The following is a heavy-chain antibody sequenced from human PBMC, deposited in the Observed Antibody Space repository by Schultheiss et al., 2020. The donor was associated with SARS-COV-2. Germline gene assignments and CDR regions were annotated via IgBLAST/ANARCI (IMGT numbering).Heavy chain of an antibody. CDR1: GFTFSSYA. D-gene: IGHD4-23*01. CDR3: ARETVVTPDFDY. J-gene: IGHJ4*02. Sequence: GGSLRLSCAASGFTFSSYAMHWVRQAPGKGLEWVAVIWYDGSNKYYADSVKGRFTISRDNSKNTLYLQMNSLRAEDTAVYYCARETVVTPDFDYWGQGTLVTVSS. V-gene: IGHV3-33*08. CDR2: IWYDGSNK.